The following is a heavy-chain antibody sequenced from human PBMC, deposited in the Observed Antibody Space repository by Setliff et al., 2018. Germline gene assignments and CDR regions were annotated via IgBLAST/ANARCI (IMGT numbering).Heavy chain of an antibody. Sequence: SETLSLTCAVYGGSFSGHHWCWIRQPPWKGLEWIGEINHSGSANYNPSLKSRVTISLDTSKNQFSLKLSSVTAADTAVYYCARGDYYDSSTYSPDTFDIWGQGTMVTVSS. V-gene: IGHV4-34*01. D-gene: IGHD3-22*01. CDR3: ARGDYYDSSTYSPDTFDI. CDR1: GGSFSGHH. CDR2: INHSGSA. J-gene: IGHJ3*02.